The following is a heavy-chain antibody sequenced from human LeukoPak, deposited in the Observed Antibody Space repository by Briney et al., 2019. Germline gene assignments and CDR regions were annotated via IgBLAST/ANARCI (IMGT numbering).Heavy chain of an antibody. CDR3: ASPGNYYYDSSGYWDDAFDI. D-gene: IGHD3-22*01. Sequence: GESLKISCKGSGYSFTSYWIGWVRQMPGKGLEWMGIIYPGDSDTRYSPSFQGQVTISADKSFSTAYLQWSSLKASDTAMYYCASPGNYYYDSSGYWDDAFDIWGQGTMVTVSS. V-gene: IGHV5-51*01. J-gene: IGHJ3*02. CDR2: IYPGDSDT. CDR1: GYSFTSYW.